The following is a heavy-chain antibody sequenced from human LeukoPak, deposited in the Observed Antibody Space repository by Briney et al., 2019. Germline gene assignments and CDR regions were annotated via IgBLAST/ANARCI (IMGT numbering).Heavy chain of an antibody. V-gene: IGHV3-23*01. D-gene: IGHD3-9*01. CDR3: AKEMRPYDILTGYFPT. Sequence: GGSLRLSCAASGFTFSSYAMSWVRQAPGKGLEWVSAISGSGGSTYYAYSVKGRFTISRDNSKNTLYLQMNSLRAEDTAVYYCAKEMRPYDILTGYFPTWGQGTLVTVSS. CDR1: GFTFSSYA. J-gene: IGHJ5*02. CDR2: ISGSGGST.